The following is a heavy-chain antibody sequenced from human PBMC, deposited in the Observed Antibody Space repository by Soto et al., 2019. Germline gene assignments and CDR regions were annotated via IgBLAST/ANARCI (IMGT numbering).Heavy chain of an antibody. CDR1: GYTFTGYY. CDR2: INPNSGGT. J-gene: IGHJ6*02. CDR3: ARGGYNWNKSTVYYYYGMDV. D-gene: IGHD1-20*01. Sequence: AAVKVSCKASGYTFTGYYMHWVRQAPGQGREWMGWINPNSGGTNYAQKFQGRVTMTRDTSISTADMELSRLRSDDTAVYYCARGGYNWNKSTVYYYYGMDVWGQGTTVTVSS. V-gene: IGHV1-2*02.